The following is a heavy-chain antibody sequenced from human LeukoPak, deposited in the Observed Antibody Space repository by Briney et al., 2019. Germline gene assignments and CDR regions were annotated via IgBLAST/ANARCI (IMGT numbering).Heavy chain of an antibody. Sequence: GGSLRLSCAASGFTFSSYAMHWVRQAPGKGLEWVAVISYGGSNKYYADSVKGRFTISRDNSKNTLYLQMNSLRAEDTAVYYCARAFLRGSDGMDVWGQGTTVTVSS. CDR3: ARAFLRGSDGMDV. CDR2: ISYGGSNK. J-gene: IGHJ6*02. CDR1: GFTFSSYA. D-gene: IGHD3-16*01. V-gene: IGHV3-30*04.